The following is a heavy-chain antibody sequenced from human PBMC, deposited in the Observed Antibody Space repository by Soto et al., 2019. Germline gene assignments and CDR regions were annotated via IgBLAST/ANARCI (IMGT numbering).Heavy chain of an antibody. CDR2: MNPNSGNT. J-gene: IGHJ5*02. Sequence: QVQLVQSGAEVKKPGASVKVSCKASGYTFTSYDINWVRQATGQGLEWMGWMNPNSGNTGYAQKFQGRVTMTRNTSIRTAYMELSSLRSEDTAVYYCARGSGSGSYYNTFQGWFDPWGQGTLVTVSS. CDR3: ARGSGSGSYYNTFQGWFDP. CDR1: GYTFTSYD. V-gene: IGHV1-8*01. D-gene: IGHD3-10*01.